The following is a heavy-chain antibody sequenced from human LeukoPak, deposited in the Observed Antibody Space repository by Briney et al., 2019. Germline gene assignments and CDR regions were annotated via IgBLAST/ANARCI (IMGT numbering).Heavy chain of an antibody. D-gene: IGHD2-21*02. CDR2: ISSSSSYI. Sequence: PGGSLRLSCAASGFTLSSYSMNWVRQAPGKGLEWVSSISSSSSYIYYADSVKGRFTISRDNAKNSLYLQMNSLRAEDTAVYYCARESAYCGGDCSMDVWGQGITVTVSS. CDR1: GFTLSSYS. J-gene: IGHJ6*02. V-gene: IGHV3-21*01. CDR3: ARESAYCGGDCSMDV.